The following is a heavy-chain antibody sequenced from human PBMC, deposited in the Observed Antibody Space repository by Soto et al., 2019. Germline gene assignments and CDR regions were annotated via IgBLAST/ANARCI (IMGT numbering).Heavy chain of an antibody. J-gene: IGHJ6*02. Sequence: QVQLQESGPGLVKPSQTLSLTCTVSGGSISSGGYYWSWIRPHPGKGLEWIGYIYYSGSTYYNPSLTSRVTISGDTSKYPFSLQLSSVTAADTAVYYCARERIAATAGMDVWGQGTTVTVSS. D-gene: IGHD6-13*01. CDR3: ARERIAATAGMDV. CDR2: IYYSGST. V-gene: IGHV4-31*03. CDR1: GGSISSGGYY.